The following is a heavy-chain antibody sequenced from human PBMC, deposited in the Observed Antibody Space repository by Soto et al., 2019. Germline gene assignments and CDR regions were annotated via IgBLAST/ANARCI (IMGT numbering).Heavy chain of an antibody. CDR3: ARGITSGHPQYFQH. CDR2: IDAGNGNT. D-gene: IGHD2-8*01. CDR1: GYTFTIDV. V-gene: IGHV1-3*01. J-gene: IGHJ1*01. Sequence: ASVKVSCKASGYTFTIDVMHWVRQAPGQRLEWMGWIDAGNGNTKYSQNFQGRVTITRDTSASTAYMEVSSLRSEDTAVYYCARGITSGHPQYFQHWGQGTLVTVSS.